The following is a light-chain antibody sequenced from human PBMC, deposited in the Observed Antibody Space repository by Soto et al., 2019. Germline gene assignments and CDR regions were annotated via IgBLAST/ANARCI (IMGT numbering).Light chain of an antibody. CDR1: QSLLYSSGYNY. CDR2: LGS. J-gene: IGKJ5*01. CDR3: MQALQTPLT. Sequence: DLVMTQSPLSLPVTPGEPASISCRSSQSLLYSSGYNYLDWYLQKPGQSPQLLIYLGSNRASGVPDRFSGSGSGTDFTLKFSRVEAEYVGVYYCMQALQTPLTFGQGTRLEIK. V-gene: IGKV2-28*01.